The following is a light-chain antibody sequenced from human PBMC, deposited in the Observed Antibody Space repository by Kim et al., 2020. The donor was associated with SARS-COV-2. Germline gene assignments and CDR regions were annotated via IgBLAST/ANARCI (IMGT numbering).Light chain of an antibody. V-gene: IGKV3-15*01. J-gene: IGKJ2*01. Sequence: SVSPGEGATHSCRASQSVSSNLAWYQQKPGQAPRLLIYGASTRATGIPAKFSGSGSGTEFTLTISSLQSEDFAVYYCHQYNNWPYTFGQGTKLEI. CDR2: GAS. CDR3: HQYNNWPYT. CDR1: QSVSSN.